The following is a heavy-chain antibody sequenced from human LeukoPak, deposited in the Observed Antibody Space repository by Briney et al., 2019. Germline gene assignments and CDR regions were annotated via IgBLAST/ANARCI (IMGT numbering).Heavy chain of an antibody. CDR2: IRYDGSNK. V-gene: IGHV3-30*02. CDR1: GFTFSSYG. J-gene: IGHJ6*02. CDR3: AKEEEAVAALPVYGMDV. Sequence: GGSLRLSCAASGFTFSSYGLHWVRQAPGKGLEWVAFIRYDGSNKYYADSVKGRFTISRDNSKNTLYLQMNSLRAEDTAVYYCAKEEEAVAALPVYGMDVWGQGTTVTVSS. D-gene: IGHD6-19*01.